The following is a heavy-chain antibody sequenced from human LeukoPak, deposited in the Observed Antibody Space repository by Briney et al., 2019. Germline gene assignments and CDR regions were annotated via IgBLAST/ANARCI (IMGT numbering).Heavy chain of an antibody. Sequence: SVKVSCKASGGTFSSYAISWVRQAPGQGLEWMGGIIPIFGTANYAQKFQGRVTMTRNTSISTAYMELSSLRSEDTAVYYCARGREYSSGWYPYYYYGMDVWGQGTTVTVSS. D-gene: IGHD6-19*01. CDR3: ARGREYSSGWYPYYYYGMDV. J-gene: IGHJ6*02. CDR2: IIPIFGTA. V-gene: IGHV1-69*05. CDR1: GGTFSSYA.